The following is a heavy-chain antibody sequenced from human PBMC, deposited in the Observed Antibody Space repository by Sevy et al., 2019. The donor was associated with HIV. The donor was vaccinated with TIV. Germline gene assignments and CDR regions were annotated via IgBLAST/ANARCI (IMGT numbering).Heavy chain of an antibody. D-gene: IGHD2-2*01. Sequence: GGSLRLSCAASGFTFSSYEMNWVRQAPGKGLEWVSYISSSGSTIYYVDSVKGRFTISRDNAKNSLYLQMNSLRAEDTAVYYCARALVVPAEGGMDVWGQGTTVTVSS. CDR1: GFTFSSYE. CDR3: ARALVVPAEGGMDV. V-gene: IGHV3-48*03. CDR2: ISSSGSTI. J-gene: IGHJ6*02.